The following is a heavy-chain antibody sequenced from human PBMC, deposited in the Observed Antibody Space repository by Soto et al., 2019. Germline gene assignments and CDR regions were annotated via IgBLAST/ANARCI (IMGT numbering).Heavy chain of an antibody. D-gene: IGHD4-17*01. CDR3: ARDRMDYGGNPFDY. CDR1: GFTFSSYG. Sequence: QVQLVESGGGVVQPGRSLRLSCAASGFTFSSYGMHWVRQAPGKGLEWVAVIWYDGSNKYYADSVKGRFTISRDNSKNTLYLQMNSLSAEDTAVYYCARDRMDYGGNPFDYWGQGTLVTVSS. V-gene: IGHV3-33*01. J-gene: IGHJ4*02. CDR2: IWYDGSNK.